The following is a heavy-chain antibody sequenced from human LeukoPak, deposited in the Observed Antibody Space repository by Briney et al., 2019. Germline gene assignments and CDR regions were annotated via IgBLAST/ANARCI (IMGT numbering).Heavy chain of an antibody. CDR1: GGSISSSSYY. D-gene: IGHD4-23*01. CDR3: ATPTDGGNSGAFDI. V-gene: IGHV4-39*01. CDR2: IYYSGST. J-gene: IGHJ3*02. Sequence: SETLSLTCTVSGGSISSSSYYWGWIRQPPGKGLEWIGSIYYSGSTYYNPSLKSRVAISVDTSKNQFSLKLSSVTAADTAVYYCATPTDGGNSGAFDIWGQGTMVTVSS.